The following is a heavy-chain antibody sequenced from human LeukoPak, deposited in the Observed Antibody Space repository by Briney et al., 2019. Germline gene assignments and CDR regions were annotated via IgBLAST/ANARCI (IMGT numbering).Heavy chain of an antibody. J-gene: IGHJ4*02. CDR3: AGAGDSSGYEYYFDY. V-gene: IGHV4-4*07. Sequence: PSETLSLTCTVSGGSISSYFWTWIRQPAGKGLEWIGRIYTSGSTNYNPSLKSRVTTSVDTSKNQFSLKLSSVTAADTAVYYCAGAGDSSGYEYYFDYWGQGTLVTVSS. D-gene: IGHD3-22*01. CDR2: IYTSGST. CDR1: GGSISSYF.